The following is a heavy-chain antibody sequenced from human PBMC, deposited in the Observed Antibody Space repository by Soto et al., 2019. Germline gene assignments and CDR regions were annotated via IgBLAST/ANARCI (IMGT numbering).Heavy chain of an antibody. J-gene: IGHJ4*02. CDR3: TTDHNWNYSVDY. Sequence: GGSLRLSCAASGFTFSNAWMSWVRQAPGKGLEWVGRIKSKTDGGTTDYAAPVKGRFTISRDDSKNTLYLQMNSLKTEDTAVYYCTTDHNWNYSVDYWGQGTLVTVSS. CDR2: IKSKTDGGTT. V-gene: IGHV3-15*01. CDR1: GFTFSNAW. D-gene: IGHD1-7*01.